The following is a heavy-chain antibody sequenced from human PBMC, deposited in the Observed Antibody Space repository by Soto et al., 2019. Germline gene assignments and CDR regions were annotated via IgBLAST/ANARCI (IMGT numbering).Heavy chain of an antibody. CDR1: GGSISSGDYY. D-gene: IGHD3-22*01. CDR3: AREKVVVINNFDY. V-gene: IGHV4-30-4*01. J-gene: IGHJ4*02. Sequence: SETLSLTCTVSGGSISSGDYYWSWIRQPPGKGLEWIGYIYYSGSTYYNPSLKSRVTISVDTSKNQFSLKLSSVTAADTAVYYCAREKVVVINNFDYWGQGTLVTVSS. CDR2: IYYSGST.